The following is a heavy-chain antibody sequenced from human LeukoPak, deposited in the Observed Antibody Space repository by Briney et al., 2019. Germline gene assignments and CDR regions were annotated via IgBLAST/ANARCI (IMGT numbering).Heavy chain of an antibody. CDR3: ARVEAWYNWNDDWFDP. D-gene: IGHD1-1*01. J-gene: IGHJ5*02. CDR1: GGSFSGYY. V-gene: IGHV4-34*01. Sequence: KASETLSLTCAVYGGSFSGYYWSWIRQPPGKGLEWIGEINHSGSTNYNPSLKSRVTISVDTSKNQFSLKLSSVTAADTAVYYCARVEAWYNWNDDWFDPWGQGTLVTVSS. CDR2: INHSGST.